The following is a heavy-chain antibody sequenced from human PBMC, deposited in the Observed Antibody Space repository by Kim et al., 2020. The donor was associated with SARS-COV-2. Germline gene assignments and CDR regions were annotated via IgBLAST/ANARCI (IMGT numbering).Heavy chain of an antibody. CDR3: ARGPRTGYRGMDV. J-gene: IGHJ6*02. CDR1: GGSFSGYY. Sequence: SETLSLTCAVYGGSFSGYYWSWIRQPPGKGLEWIGEINHSGSTNYNPSLKSRVTISVDTSKNQFSLKLSSVTAADTAVYYCARGPRTGYRGMDVWGQGTT. CDR2: INHSGST. D-gene: IGHD6-13*01. V-gene: IGHV4-34*01.